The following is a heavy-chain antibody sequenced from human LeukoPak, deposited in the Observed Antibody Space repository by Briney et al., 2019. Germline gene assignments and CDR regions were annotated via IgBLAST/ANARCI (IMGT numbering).Heavy chain of an antibody. D-gene: IGHD3-22*01. CDR3: AKVQSDYYDTSGYFGVDY. V-gene: IGHV3-30*02. J-gene: IGHJ4*02. CDR2: IRYDGSNK. CDR1: GFTFSSYG. Sequence: GGSLRLSCAASGFTFSSYGMHWVRQAPGKGLEWVAFIRYDGSNKYYTDSVKGRFTISRDNSKNTLYLQMNSLRAEDTAVYYCAKVQSDYYDTSGYFGVDYWGQGTLVTVSS.